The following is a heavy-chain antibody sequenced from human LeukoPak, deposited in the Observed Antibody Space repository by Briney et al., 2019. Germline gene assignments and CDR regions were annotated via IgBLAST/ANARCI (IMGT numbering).Heavy chain of an antibody. CDR1: GGSISTSSYY. J-gene: IGHJ6*03. Sequence: ASETLSLTCTVSGGSISTSSYYWGWVRQPPGKGLEWIGEMNYSGSTNYNPSLKSRVTISVDTSKNQFSLKLSSVTAADTAVYYCARLTKNDSGTYRFGKKKRGYMDVWGKGTTVTISS. CDR2: MNYSGST. CDR3: ARLTKNDSGTYRFGKKKRGYMDV. V-gene: IGHV4-39*07. D-gene: IGHD3-10*01.